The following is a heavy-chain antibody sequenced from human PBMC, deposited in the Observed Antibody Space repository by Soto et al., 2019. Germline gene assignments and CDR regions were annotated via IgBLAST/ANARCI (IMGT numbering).Heavy chain of an antibody. Sequence: QVQLQESGPGLVKPSGTLSLTCAVSGVSISSSQWWSWVRQPPGKGLEWIGEIYHNERTNYNPSLKRRLTMSLDKSKHQVSLKLSSGTAADTATYYCGRTKDYFYGVDVWGQGTTVTVSS. CDR2: IYHNERT. CDR1: GVSISSSQW. J-gene: IGHJ6*02. CDR3: GRTKDYFYGVDV. V-gene: IGHV4-4*02.